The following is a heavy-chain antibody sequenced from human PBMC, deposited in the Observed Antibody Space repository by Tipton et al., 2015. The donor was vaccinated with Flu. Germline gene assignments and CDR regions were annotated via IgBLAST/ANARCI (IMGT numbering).Heavy chain of an antibody. D-gene: IGHD6-13*01. CDR3: ARSGSSWDRYWSFDL. CDR2: IYTSGST. J-gene: IGHJ2*01. Sequence: GLVKPSETLSLTCTVSGGSISSYYWSWIRQPAGKGLEWIGRIYTSGSTNYNPSLKSRATMSVDTSKNQFSLKLSPVTAADTAVYYCARSGSSWDRYWSFDLWGRGTLVTVSS. CDR1: GGSISSYY. V-gene: IGHV4-4*07.